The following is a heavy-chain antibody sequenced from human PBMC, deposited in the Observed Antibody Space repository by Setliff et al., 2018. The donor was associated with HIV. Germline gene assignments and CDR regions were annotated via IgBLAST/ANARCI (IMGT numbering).Heavy chain of an antibody. D-gene: IGHD3-22*01. J-gene: IGHJ3*01. CDR2: IIPIFNTG. CDR1: GGIFINSA. V-gene: IGHV1-69*13. Sequence: SVKVSCKASGGIFINSAFSWVRQAPGQGLEWMGSIIPIFNTGNYAQKFQNRVTITADESTSTTYMELSSLRSEETAVYFCATGRHYYDSSDYPANPFDVWGQGTMVTVSS. CDR3: ATGRHYYDSSDYPANPFDV.